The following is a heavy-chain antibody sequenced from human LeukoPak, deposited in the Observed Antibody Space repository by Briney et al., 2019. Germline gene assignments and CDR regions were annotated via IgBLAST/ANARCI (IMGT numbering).Heavy chain of an antibody. CDR2: IYYSGST. V-gene: IGHV4-59*08. CDR3: AGQAGYYYDSSGYYPFDY. CDR1: GGSISSYY. D-gene: IGHD3-22*01. Sequence: PSETLSLTCTVSGGSISSYYWSWIRQPPGKGLEWIGYIYYSGSTNQNPSLRSRVTMSVDTSKNQFSLKLSSVTAADTAVYYCAGQAGYYYDSSGYYPFDYWGQGTLVTVSS. J-gene: IGHJ4*02.